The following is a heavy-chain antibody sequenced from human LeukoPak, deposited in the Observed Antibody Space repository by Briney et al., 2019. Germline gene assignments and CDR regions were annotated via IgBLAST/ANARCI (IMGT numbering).Heavy chain of an antibody. V-gene: IGHV4-4*02. CDR2: VHLGGRT. CDR3: AREGGFYRPLDY. D-gene: IGHD3-3*01. CDR1: GGSVSSTNW. Sequence: KTSGTLSLTCAVSGGSVSSTNWWTWFRQPPGKGLEWIGEVHLGGRTNYNPSLTGRLTMSVDLYENHISLKLTSVTAADTAVYYCAREGGFYRPLDYSGQGTLVSVSS. J-gene: IGHJ4*02.